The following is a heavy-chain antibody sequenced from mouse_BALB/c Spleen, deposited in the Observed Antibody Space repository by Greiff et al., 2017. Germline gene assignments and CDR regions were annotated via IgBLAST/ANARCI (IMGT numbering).Heavy chain of an antibody. CDR3: ARDRDYGSSYGWYFDV. J-gene: IGHJ1*01. V-gene: IGHV2-9*02. Sequence: VQLQESGPGLVAPSQSLSITCTVSGFSLTSYGVHWVRQPPGKGLEWLGVIWAGGSTNYNSALMSRLSISKDNSKSQVFLKMNSLQTDDTAMYYCARDRDYGSSYGWYFDVWGAGTTVTVSS. CDR1: GFSLTSYG. D-gene: IGHD1-1*01. CDR2: IWAGGST.